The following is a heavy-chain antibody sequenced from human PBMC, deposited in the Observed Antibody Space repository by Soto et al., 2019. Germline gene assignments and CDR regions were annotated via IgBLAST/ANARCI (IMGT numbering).Heavy chain of an antibody. Sequence: QVQLQASGPGLVKPSETLSLTCSVSGGSISNHYWSWIRQPPGKGLEWIGYIYYNGNTNYNPSLNCRVTMSVDTSRNQISLKLTTVTAADTAVYYCTRANWYSEYWGQGTLVTVSS. CDR2: IYYNGNT. CDR3: TRANWYSEY. D-gene: IGHD7-27*01. CDR1: GGSISNHY. J-gene: IGHJ4*02. V-gene: IGHV4-59*11.